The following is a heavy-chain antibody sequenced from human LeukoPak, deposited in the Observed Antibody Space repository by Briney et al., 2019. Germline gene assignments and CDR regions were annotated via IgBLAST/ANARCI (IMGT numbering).Heavy chain of an antibody. J-gene: IGHJ6*03. Sequence: PSETLSLTCSVSGGSISSYYWSWIRQPPGKGLVWIGYIHYSGSTNYNPSLKSRVTISVDTSKNQFSLNLTSVTAADSAVYYCARVSWFPGTSYYYMDAWGKGTTVTVSS. V-gene: IGHV4-59*01. D-gene: IGHD1-1*01. CDR2: IHYSGST. CDR3: ARVSWFPGTSYYYMDA. CDR1: GGSISSYY.